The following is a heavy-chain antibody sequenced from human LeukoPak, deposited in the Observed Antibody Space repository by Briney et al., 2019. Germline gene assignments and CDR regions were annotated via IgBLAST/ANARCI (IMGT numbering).Heavy chain of an antibody. J-gene: IGHJ6*03. Sequence: SETLSLTCTVSGGSISSYYWSWIRQPPGKGLEWIGYIYYSGSTNHNPSLKSRVTISVDTSKNQFSLKLSSVTAADTAVYYCARRGIAVAGSYYYYYMDVWGKGTTVTVSS. V-gene: IGHV4-59*08. CDR1: GGSISSYY. CDR2: IYYSGST. D-gene: IGHD6-19*01. CDR3: ARRGIAVAGSYYYYYMDV.